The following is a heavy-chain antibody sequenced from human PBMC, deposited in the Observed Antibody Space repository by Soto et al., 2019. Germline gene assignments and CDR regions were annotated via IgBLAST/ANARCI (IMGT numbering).Heavy chain of an antibody. CDR2: IYIDGRT. CDR3: ARHVGSYWYFDL. V-gene: IGHV3-66*04. CDR1: GFTVSSSY. Sequence: EVQLVESGGGLVQPGGSLRLSCAASGFTVSSSYLGWVRQAPGKGLEWVSSIYIDGRTYYADSVRGRFTISTDNFKDTLSLQMHSLRVDDTAMYYCARHVGSYWYFDLWGRGTLVTVSS. J-gene: IGHJ2*01. D-gene: IGHD1-26*01.